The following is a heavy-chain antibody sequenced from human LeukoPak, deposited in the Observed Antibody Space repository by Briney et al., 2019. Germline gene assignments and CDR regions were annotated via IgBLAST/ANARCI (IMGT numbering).Heavy chain of an antibody. J-gene: IGHJ4*02. V-gene: IGHV3-23*01. Sequence: GGSLRLSCAASGFTFSSYAMSWVRQAPGKGLEWVSAISGSGGSTYYADSVKGRFTISRDNSKNTLYLQMNSLRAEDTAVYYCAKVVGEQWLVHVFGYWGQGTLVTVSS. CDR2: ISGSGGST. CDR3: AKVVGEQWLVHVFGY. D-gene: IGHD6-19*01. CDR1: GFTFSSYA.